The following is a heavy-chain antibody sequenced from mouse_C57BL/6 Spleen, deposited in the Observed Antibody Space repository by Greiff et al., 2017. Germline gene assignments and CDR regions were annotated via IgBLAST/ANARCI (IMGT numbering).Heavy chain of an antibody. V-gene: IGHV1-55*01. J-gene: IGHJ3*01. CDR3: ASYGYVAWFAY. CDR1: GYTFTSYW. Sequence: QVQLQQPGPELVKPGASVQMSCKVSGYTFTSYWITWVKQRPGQGLEWIGDIYPGSGSTNYNEKFKSKATLTVDTSSSTAYMQLSSLTSEDSAVYYCASYGYVAWFAYWGQAALVTASA. D-gene: IGHD2-2*01. CDR2: IYPGSGST.